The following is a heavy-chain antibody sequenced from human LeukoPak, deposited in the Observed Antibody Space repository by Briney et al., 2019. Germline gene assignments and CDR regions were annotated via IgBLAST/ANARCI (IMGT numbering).Heavy chain of an antibody. CDR2: IYYSGST. CDR1: GGSISSYY. D-gene: IGHD3-10*01. Sequence: SETLSLTCTVSGGSISSYYWSWIRQPPRKGLEWIGYIYYSGSTNYNPSLKSRVTISVDTSKNQFSLKLSSVTAADTAVYYCARASMVRGVHFDYWGQGTLVTVSS. J-gene: IGHJ4*02. V-gene: IGHV4-59*01. CDR3: ARASMVRGVHFDY.